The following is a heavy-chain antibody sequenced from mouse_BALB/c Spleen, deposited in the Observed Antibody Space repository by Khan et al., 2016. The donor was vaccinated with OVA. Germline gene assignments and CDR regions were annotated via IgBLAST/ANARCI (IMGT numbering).Heavy chain of an antibody. CDR3: ARSGYGLGAY. CDR1: GYAFSDYL. CDR2: INPGSGDT. D-gene: IGHD3-2*02. Sequence: QVQLKESGAELVRPGTSLKVSCKASGYAFSDYLIEWLKQRPGQGLEWIGMINPGSGDTKYNEKFQAKATLTADTSSRTAYMQLSSLTSDDSAVDFCARSGYGLGAYWGQGTLVTVSA. V-gene: IGHV1-54*03. J-gene: IGHJ3*01.